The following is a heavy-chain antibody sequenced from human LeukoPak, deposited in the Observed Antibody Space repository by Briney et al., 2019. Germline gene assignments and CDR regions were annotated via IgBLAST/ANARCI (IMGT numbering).Heavy chain of an antibody. CDR1: GFTFSSYA. V-gene: IGHV3-48*04. CDR3: ASGFGELLYDAFDI. CDR2: ISSSSSTI. D-gene: IGHD3-10*01. Sequence: GGSLRLSCAASGFTFSSYAMNWVRQAPGKGLEWVSYISSSSSTIYYADSVKGRFTISRDNAKNSLYLQMNSLRAEDTAVYYCASGFGELLYDAFDIWGQGTMVTVSS. J-gene: IGHJ3*02.